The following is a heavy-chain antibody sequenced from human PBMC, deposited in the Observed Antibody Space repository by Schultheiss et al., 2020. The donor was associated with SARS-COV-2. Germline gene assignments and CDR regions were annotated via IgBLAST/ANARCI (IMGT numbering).Heavy chain of an antibody. J-gene: IGHJ6*02. Sequence: GGSLRLSCAASGFTFSDYYMSWIRQAPGKGLEWVSYISSSGSTIYYADSVKGRFTISRDNAKNSLYLQMNSLRAEDTAVYYCARSSGRSPSYYYYYGMDVWGQGTTVTVSS. V-gene: IGHV3-11*04. CDR1: GFTFSDYY. CDR3: ARSSGRSPSYYYYYGMDV. CDR2: ISSSGSTI. D-gene: IGHD3-10*01.